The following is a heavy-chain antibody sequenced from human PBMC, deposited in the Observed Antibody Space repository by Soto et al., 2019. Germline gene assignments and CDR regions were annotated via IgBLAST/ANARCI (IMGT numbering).Heavy chain of an antibody. V-gene: IGHV4-34*01. J-gene: IGHJ5*02. D-gene: IGHD2-15*01. CDR2: INDSGST. CDR1: GGALRGYY. Sequence: SETLSLTCAVCGGALRGYYWSWIRQPPGKGLEWLGEINDSGSTNYNPSLKSRITISLDTSKKEISLRLSSVTAADTAVYYCARERGRYCSGESCYPFGPWGQGALVTVSS. CDR3: ARERGRYCSGESCYPFGP.